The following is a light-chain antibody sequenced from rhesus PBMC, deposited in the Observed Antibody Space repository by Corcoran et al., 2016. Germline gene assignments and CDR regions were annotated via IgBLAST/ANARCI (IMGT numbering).Light chain of an antibody. V-gene: IGKV3-10*01. Sequence: QVTLTQSPATLSLSPGERATLSCRASQSVSSSLAWYQQKPGRAPRLLIYGSSSRATGIPDRFIGSGSGTELTLTISSLEPEDVGVYHCYQHSRGYNFGQGTKVEIK. CDR2: GSS. J-gene: IGKJ2*01. CDR3: YQHSRGYN. CDR1: QSVSSS.